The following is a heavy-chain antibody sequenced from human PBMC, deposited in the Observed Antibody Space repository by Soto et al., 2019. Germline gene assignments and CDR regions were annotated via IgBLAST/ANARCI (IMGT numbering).Heavy chain of an antibody. CDR1: GYNFTNYW. J-gene: IGHJ3*02. D-gene: IGHD1-1*01. CDR2: VYPDDSDT. Sequence: PGESLKISCKGSGYNFTNYWIGWVRQMPGKGLEWMGFVYPDDSDTRYSPSFRGQVTISADKSISTAYLQWSSLKPSDTAIYFCARRPRERTHDAFDIWGQGTMVTVSS. V-gene: IGHV5-51*01. CDR3: ARRPRERTHDAFDI.